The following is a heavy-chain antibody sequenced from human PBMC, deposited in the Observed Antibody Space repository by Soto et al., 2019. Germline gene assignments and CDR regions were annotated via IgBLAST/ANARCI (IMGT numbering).Heavy chain of an antibody. Sequence: QVQLQQWGAGLLKPSETLSLTCAVYGGSFSGYYWSWIRQPPGKGLEWIGEINHSGSTNYHPSLKSRVTISVDTSKNQFSLKLSSVTAADTAVYYCARPLFPTGTPYSYWGQGTLVTVSS. V-gene: IGHV4-34*01. CDR2: INHSGST. D-gene: IGHD1-1*01. CDR3: ARPLFPTGTPYSY. J-gene: IGHJ4*02. CDR1: GGSFSGYY.